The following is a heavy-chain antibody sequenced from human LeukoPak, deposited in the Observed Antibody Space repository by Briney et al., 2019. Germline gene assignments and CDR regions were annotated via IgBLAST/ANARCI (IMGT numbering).Heavy chain of an antibody. V-gene: IGHV1-46*01. CDR3: ARDSTPTYYSGTYYFEY. CDR1: GYTFASYY. Sequence: ASVKVSCKASGYTFASYYMHWVRQAPGQWLEWMGILNPSGGSTTYAQKFQGRVTMTRDTSTSTVYVELSSLRSEDTAVYYCARDSTPTYYSGTYYFEYWGQGTLVTVSS. CDR2: LNPSGGST. D-gene: IGHD1-26*01. J-gene: IGHJ4*02.